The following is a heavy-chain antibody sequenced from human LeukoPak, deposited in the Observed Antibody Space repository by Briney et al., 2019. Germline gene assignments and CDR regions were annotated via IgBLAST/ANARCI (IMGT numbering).Heavy chain of an antibody. J-gene: IGHJ6*04. D-gene: IGHD6-19*01. V-gene: IGHV4-34*01. CDR1: GGSFSGYY. Sequence: SETLSLTCAVYGGSFSGYYWSWIRQPPGKGLEWIGEINDSGSTNYNPSLKSRVTISVDTSKNQFSLKLSSVTAADTAVYYCARGVLGYSSGWPYYYYYGMDVWGKGTTVTVSS. CDR3: ARGVLGYSSGWPYYYYYGMDV. CDR2: INDSGST.